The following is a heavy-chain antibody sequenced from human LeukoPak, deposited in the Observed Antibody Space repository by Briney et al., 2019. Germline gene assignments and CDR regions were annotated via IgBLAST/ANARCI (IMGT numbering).Heavy chain of an antibody. CDR3: GRDWKLDY. CDR1: GFTFSNYA. J-gene: IGHJ4*02. D-gene: IGHD1-1*01. V-gene: IGHV3-23*01. CDR2: ISDDGGDT. Sequence: PGASLRLSCAASGFTFSNYAMSWVRQAPGKGLEWVSAISDDGGDTKYAESVKGRFTISRDNSRNRLYLQMNSLRVEDTAIYYCGRDWKLDYWGQGILVTVSS.